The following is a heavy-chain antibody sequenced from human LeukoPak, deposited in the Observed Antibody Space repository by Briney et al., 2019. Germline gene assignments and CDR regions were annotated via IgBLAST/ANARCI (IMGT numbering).Heavy chain of an antibody. V-gene: IGHV3-30*18. D-gene: IGHD3-3*01. CDR1: KFTFSHYG. CDR2: ISSDGSIK. Sequence: HPGGSLRLSCTASKFTFSHYGMQWVRQAPGKGLEWVAVISSDGSIKVYADSVKGRFTLSRDNSINTVDLQMNSLRAEDTAVYYCVKEYHSRGFGAYFDYWGQGTLVTVSS. CDR3: VKEYHSRGFGAYFDY. J-gene: IGHJ4*02.